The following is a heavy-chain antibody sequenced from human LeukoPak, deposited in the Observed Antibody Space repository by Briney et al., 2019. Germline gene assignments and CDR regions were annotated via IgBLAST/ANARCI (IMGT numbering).Heavy chain of an antibody. V-gene: IGHV4-39*01. J-gene: IGHJ4*02. CDR2: IHYSGST. CDR3: ARRPAIIMDRGVVYYFDS. CDR1: GDSISSSNSY. Sequence: SETLSLTCTVSGDSISSSNSYWGWIRQPPGKGLEWFGTIHYSGSTYYNPSLKSRVSISLDTSKKQFSLKLSSVTAADTAVYYCARRPAIIMDRGVVYYFDSWGQGILVTVSS. D-gene: IGHD3-10*01.